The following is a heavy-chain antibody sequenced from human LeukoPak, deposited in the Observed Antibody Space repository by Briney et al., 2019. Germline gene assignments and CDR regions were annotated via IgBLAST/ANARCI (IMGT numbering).Heavy chain of an antibody. V-gene: IGHV4-34*01. CDR1: GGSFSGYY. CDR3: ARSPRRTSCYIY. CDR2: INHSGST. Sequence: SETLSLTCAVYGGSFSGYYWSWIRQPPGKGLEWIGEINHSGSTNYNPSLKSRVTISVDTSKNQFSLKVASVTAADTAVYYCARSPRRTSCYIYWGQGTLVTVSS. D-gene: IGHD2-2*02. J-gene: IGHJ4*02.